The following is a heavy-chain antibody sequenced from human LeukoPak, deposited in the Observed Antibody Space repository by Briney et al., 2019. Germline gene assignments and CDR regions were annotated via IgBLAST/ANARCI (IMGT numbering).Heavy chain of an antibody. V-gene: IGHV3-74*01. CDR2: TNADGSST. CDR3: ARRVVADFDY. J-gene: IGHJ4*02. Sequence: GGSLRLSCAASGFTFSSYWMHWVRQAPGRGLVWVSRTNADGSSTRYADSVKGRFTISRDNAKNTLYLQMNSLRAEDTAVYYCARRVVADFDYWGQGTLVTVSS. CDR1: GFTFSSYW. D-gene: IGHD2-15*01.